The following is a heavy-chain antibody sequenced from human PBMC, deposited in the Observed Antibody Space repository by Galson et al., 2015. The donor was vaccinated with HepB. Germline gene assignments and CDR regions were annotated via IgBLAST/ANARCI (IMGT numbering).Heavy chain of an antibody. CDR3: ARGEAPGRFLEWLLFSNVDY. CDR1: GFTFSSYE. D-gene: IGHD3-3*01. V-gene: IGHV3-48*03. J-gene: IGHJ4*02. Sequence: SLRLSCAASGFTFSSYEMNWVRQAPGKGLEWVSYISSSGSTIYYADSVKGRFTISRDNAKNSLYLQMNSLSAEDTAVYYCARGEAPGRFLEWLLFSNVDYWGQGTLVTVSS. CDR2: ISSSGSTI.